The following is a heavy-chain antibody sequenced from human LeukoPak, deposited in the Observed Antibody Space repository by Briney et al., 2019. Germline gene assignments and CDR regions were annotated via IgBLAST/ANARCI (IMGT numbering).Heavy chain of an antibody. CDR3: ARDHQPPVAFDI. V-gene: IGHV3-48*02. CDR2: ITSSSSTI. J-gene: IGHJ3*02. D-gene: IGHD2-2*01. Sequence: SGGSLRLSCAASGFTFSSYSMNWVRQAPGKGLEWVSYITSSSSTIYYADSVKGRFTISRDNAKKSMYLQMNSLRDEDTDVYYCARDHQPPVAFDIWGQGIMVTVSS. CDR1: GFTFSSYS.